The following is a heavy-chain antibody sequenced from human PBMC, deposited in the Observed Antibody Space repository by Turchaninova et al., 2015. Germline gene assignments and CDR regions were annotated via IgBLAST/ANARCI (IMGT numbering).Heavy chain of an antibody. D-gene: IGHD1-20*01. CDR3: AVITGSFSDAFDI. Sequence: GRFTISRDNAKNSLYLQMNSLRAEDTAVFYCAVITGSFSDAFDIWGQGTMVTVSS. V-gene: IGHV3-21*03. J-gene: IGHJ3*02.